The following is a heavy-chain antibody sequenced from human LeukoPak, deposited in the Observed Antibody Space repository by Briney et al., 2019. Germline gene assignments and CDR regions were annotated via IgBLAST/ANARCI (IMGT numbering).Heavy chain of an antibody. Sequence: PWASVKVSCKASGGTFSSYAISWVRQAPGQGLEWMGGIIPILGTANYAQKFQGRVTITADESTSTAYMELSSLRSEDTAVYYCARYSSGWYYYGMDVWGQGTMVTVSS. D-gene: IGHD6-19*01. CDR1: GGTFSSYA. J-gene: IGHJ6*02. CDR3: ARYSSGWYYYGMDV. V-gene: IGHV1-69*13. CDR2: IIPILGTA.